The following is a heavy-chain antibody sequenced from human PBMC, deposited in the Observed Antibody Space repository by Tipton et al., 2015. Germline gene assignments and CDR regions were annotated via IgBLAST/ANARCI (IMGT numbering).Heavy chain of an antibody. CDR2: IYYGGNT. CDR1: GSSVGSGNYY. D-gene: IGHD3-22*01. Sequence: TLSLTCAVSGSSVGSGNYYWSWIRQPPGKGLEWIGYIYYGGNTNYNPSLKSRVTISVDTSKNQFSLHLSSVTAADTAVYYCAREVWYNDSTGYDYWGQGTLVTVSS. V-gene: IGHV4-61*01. J-gene: IGHJ4*02. CDR3: AREVWYNDSTGYDY.